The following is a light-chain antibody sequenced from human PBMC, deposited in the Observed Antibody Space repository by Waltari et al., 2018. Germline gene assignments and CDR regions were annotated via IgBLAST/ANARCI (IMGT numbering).Light chain of an antibody. V-gene: IGLV3-1*01. CDR1: KLGDQY. Sequence: SYELTQPPSVSVSPGQPASIPCPGDKLGDQYASWYRQKPGQSPMLVIYQDFKRPSGIPERFSGSNSGNTATLTISGTQAMDEADYYCQAWDVSTVVFGGGTKLTVL. CDR3: QAWDVSTVV. CDR2: QDF. J-gene: IGLJ2*01.